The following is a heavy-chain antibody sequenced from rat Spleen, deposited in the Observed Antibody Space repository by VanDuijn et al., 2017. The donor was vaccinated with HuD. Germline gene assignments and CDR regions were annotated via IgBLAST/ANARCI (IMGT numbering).Heavy chain of an antibody. CDR2: IRYDGSSI. V-gene: IGHV5-7*01. Sequence: EVKLVESGGGLVQPGRSLKLSCAASGFNFNDYWMGWVRQAPGKGLEWVAIIRYDGSSIYYRDSVKGRFTISRDNAKSTLYLQMDSLRSEDTATYYCARRHYGYTDYFDYWGQGVMITVSS. J-gene: IGHJ2*01. D-gene: IGHD1-6*01. CDR1: GFNFNDYW. CDR3: ARRHYGYTDYFDY.